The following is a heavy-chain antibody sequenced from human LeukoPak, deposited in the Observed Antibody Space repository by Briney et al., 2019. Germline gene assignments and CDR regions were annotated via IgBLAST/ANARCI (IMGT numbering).Heavy chain of an antibody. V-gene: IGHV4-39*01. D-gene: IGHD2-2*01. J-gene: IGHJ4*02. Sequence: SETLSLTCTVSGDSISSYYWGWIRQPPGKGLEWIGSIYYSVSTYYNPSLKSRVTISVDTSKNQFSLRLTSVTAADTAVYYCARRTSSGGYFDYWGQGTLVTVSS. CDR1: GDSISSYY. CDR3: ARRTSSGGYFDY. CDR2: IYYSVST.